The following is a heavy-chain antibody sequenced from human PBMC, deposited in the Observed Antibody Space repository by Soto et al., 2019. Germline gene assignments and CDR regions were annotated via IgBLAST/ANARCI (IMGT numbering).Heavy chain of an antibody. CDR3: AKQRAGYGSGSDTYYFDF. D-gene: IGHD3-10*01. Sequence: EVQLLESGGGLVQPGGSLRLSCSTSGFTFNTYAMNWVRQAPGEGLEWVSALSGSGGTTYYADSVRGRFTISRDNSKNTLFLQMNSLRAEDTALYYCAKQRAGYGSGSDTYYFDFWGQGTLVTVSS. CDR1: GFTFNTYA. V-gene: IGHV3-23*01. J-gene: IGHJ4*02. CDR2: LSGSGGTT.